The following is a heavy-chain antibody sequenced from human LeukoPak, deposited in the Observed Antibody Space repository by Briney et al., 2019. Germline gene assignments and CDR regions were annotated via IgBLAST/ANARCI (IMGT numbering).Heavy chain of an antibody. CDR1: GFTFSSYN. J-gene: IGHJ4*02. Sequence: GGSLRLSCAASGFTFSSYNINWVRQAPGKGLEWVSGITWGGRAIEYADSVKGRFTISRDNAKNYLYLQMHSLRAEDTALYYCAKDFYGSGSTFFDYWGQGTLVTVSS. CDR2: ITWGGRAI. D-gene: IGHD3-10*01. V-gene: IGHV3-9*01. CDR3: AKDFYGSGSTFFDY.